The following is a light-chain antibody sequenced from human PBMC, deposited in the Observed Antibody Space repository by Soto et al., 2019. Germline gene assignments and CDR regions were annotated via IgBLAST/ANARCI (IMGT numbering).Light chain of an antibody. CDR3: CSYTSTSTLYV. CDR1: SNDIGGYSY. J-gene: IGLJ1*01. Sequence: QSALTQPASVSGSLGQSITISCTGTSNDIGGYSYVSWYQQHPGKVPKLIIYEVNNRPSGVSHRFSASKSDNTASLTISGLQAEDEADYYCCSYTSTSTLYVFGTGTKVTVL. V-gene: IGLV2-14*01. CDR2: EVN.